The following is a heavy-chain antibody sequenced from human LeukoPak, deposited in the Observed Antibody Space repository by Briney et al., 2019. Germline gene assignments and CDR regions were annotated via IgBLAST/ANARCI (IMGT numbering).Heavy chain of an antibody. D-gene: IGHD2-15*01. CDR2: ISAYNGNT. Sequence: VSVKVSCKASGYTFTSYGISWVRQAPGQGLEWMGWISAYNGNTNYAQKLQGRVTMTTDTSTSTAYMELRSLRSDDTAVYYCARDCSGGSCSSGRFDYWGQGTLVTVSS. CDR3: ARDCSGGSCSSGRFDY. CDR1: GYTFTSYG. J-gene: IGHJ4*02. V-gene: IGHV1-18*01.